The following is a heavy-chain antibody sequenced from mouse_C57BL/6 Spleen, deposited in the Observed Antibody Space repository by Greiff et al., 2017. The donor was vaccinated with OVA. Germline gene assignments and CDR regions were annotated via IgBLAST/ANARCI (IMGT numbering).Heavy chain of an antibody. V-gene: IGHV1-50*01. J-gene: IGHJ3*01. CDR3: ARLSPNYYGSSSY. D-gene: IGHD1-1*01. CDR1: GYTFTRYW. CDR2: IDPSDSYT. Sequence: VQLQQPGAELVKPGASVKLSCKASGYTFTRYWMQWVKQRPGQGLEWIGAIDPSDSYTNYNQKFKGKATLTVDTSSSTAYMQLSSLTSEDSAVYYCARLSPNYYGSSSYWGQGTLVTVSA.